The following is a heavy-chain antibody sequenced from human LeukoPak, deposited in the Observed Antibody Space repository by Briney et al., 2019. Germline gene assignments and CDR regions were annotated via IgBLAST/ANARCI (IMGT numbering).Heavy chain of an antibody. CDR1: GFTVRTDY. Sequence: GGSLRLSCAASGFTVRTDYMTWVRQAPGKGLEWVSIIYSDGSTYYADSVRGRFSISRDNSNNTVYLQMNSLRAEDTAVYYCTRSVSGSYPIVHWGQGTLVTVS. J-gene: IGHJ4*02. CDR2: IYSDGST. D-gene: IGHD1-26*01. V-gene: IGHV3-53*01. CDR3: TRSVSGSYPIVH.